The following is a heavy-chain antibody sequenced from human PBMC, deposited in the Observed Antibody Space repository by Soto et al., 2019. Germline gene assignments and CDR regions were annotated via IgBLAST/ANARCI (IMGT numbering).Heavy chain of an antibody. CDR3: AAVIGVAAAGTWDSGYYGMDV. CDR1: GFTFTSSA. CDR2: IVVGSGNT. D-gene: IGHD6-13*01. V-gene: IGHV1-58*01. J-gene: IGHJ6*02. Sequence: SVKVSCKASGFTFTSSAVQWVRQARGQRLEWIGWIVVGSGNTNYAQKFQERVTITRDMSTSTAYMELSSLRSEDTAVYYCAAVIGVAAAGTWDSGYYGMDVWGQGTTVTVTS.